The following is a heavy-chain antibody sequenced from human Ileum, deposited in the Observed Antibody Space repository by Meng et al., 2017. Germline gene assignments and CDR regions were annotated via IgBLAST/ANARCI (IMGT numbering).Heavy chain of an antibody. CDR3: VRGVNKYYYGMDV. Sequence: GESLKISCAASGFTFSSYWMHWVRQAPGKGLVWVSRINSDGSSTSYADSVKGRFTISRGNAKNTLYLQMNSLRAEDTAVYYCVRGVNKYYYGMDVWGQGTTVTVSS. J-gene: IGHJ6*02. V-gene: IGHV3-74*01. CDR2: INSDGSST. D-gene: IGHD3-10*01. CDR1: GFTFSSYW.